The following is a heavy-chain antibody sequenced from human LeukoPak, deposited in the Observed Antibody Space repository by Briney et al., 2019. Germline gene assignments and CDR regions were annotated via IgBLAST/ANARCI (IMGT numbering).Heavy chain of an antibody. J-gene: IGHJ4*02. CDR2: IYYSGST. CDR3: ATQARLLWFGELLSSTHFDY. CDR1: GGSISSSSYY. V-gene: IGHV4-39*01. D-gene: IGHD3-10*01. Sequence: PSETLSLTCTVSGGSISSSSYYWGWIRQPPGKGLEWIVSIYYSGSTYYNPSLKSLVTISVDTSKNEFSLKLSSVTAADTAVYYCATQARLLWFGELLSSTHFDYWGQGTLVTVSS.